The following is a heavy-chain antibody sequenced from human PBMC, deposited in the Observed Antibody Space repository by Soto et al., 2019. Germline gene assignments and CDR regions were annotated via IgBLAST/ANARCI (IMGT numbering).Heavy chain of an antibody. Sequence: SETLSLTCTVSGGSISSGDYYWSWIRQPPGKGLEWIGYIYYSGSTYYNPSLESRVTISVDTSKNQFSLKLSSVTAADTAVYYCARGNYYDSTHFDYWGQGTLVTVSS. CDR3: ARGNYYDSTHFDY. CDR1: GGSISSGDYY. D-gene: IGHD3-22*01. V-gene: IGHV4-30-4*01. CDR2: IYYSGST. J-gene: IGHJ4*02.